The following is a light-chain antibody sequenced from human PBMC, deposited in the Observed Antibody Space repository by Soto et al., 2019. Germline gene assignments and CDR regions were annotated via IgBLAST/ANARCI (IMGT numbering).Light chain of an antibody. J-gene: IGKJ2*01. CDR1: QVINSY. V-gene: IGKV1-9*01. CDR2: AAS. CDR3: QQLNSYPQN. Sequence: DIQLTQSPSFLSASVGDRVTITCRASQVINSYLAWYQQKPGKAPKLLIHAASTLQSGVPARFSGSGYGTEFTLTISRLQPEDFATYYCQQLNSYPQNFGQGTKVEIK.